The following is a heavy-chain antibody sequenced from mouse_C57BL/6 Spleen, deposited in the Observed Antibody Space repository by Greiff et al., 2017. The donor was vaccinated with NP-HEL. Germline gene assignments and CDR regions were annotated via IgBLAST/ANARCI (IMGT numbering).Heavy chain of an antibody. Sequence: EVQLVESGGGLVKPGGSLKLSCAASGFTFSDYGMHWVRQAPEKGLEWVAYISSGSSTIYYADTVKGRFTISRDNAKNTLCLQMTSLRSEDTAMYYCATEPYAYGPYWGQGTLVTVSA. J-gene: IGHJ3*01. CDR1: GFTFSDYG. V-gene: IGHV5-17*01. CDR2: ISSGSSTI. D-gene: IGHD2-2*01. CDR3: ATEPYAYGPY.